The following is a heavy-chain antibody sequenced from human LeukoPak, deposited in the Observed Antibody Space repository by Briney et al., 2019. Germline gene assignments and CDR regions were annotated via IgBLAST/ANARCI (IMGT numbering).Heavy chain of an antibody. Sequence: GGSLRLSCAASGFTFSSYEMNWVRQAPGKGLEWVSYISSNGSTIYYADSVKGRFTISRDNAKNSLYPQMNSLRAEDTAVYYCAELGITMIGGVWGKATTITTSS. J-gene: IGHJ6*04. CDR1: GFTFSSYE. CDR2: ISSNGSTI. V-gene: IGHV3-48*03. D-gene: IGHD3-10*02. CDR3: AELGITMIGGV.